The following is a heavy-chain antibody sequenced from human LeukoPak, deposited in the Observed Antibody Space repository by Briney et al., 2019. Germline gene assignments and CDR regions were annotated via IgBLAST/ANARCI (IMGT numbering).Heavy chain of an antibody. CDR1: GDSISGSY. V-gene: IGHV4-34*01. CDR2: INHSGST. CDR3: ARHANYYGSGSYSEGYYYYYYMDV. D-gene: IGHD3-10*01. Sequence: SKTLSLTCSVSGDSISGSYWSWIRQPPGKGLEWIGEINHSGSTNYNPSLKSRVTISVDTSKNQFSLKLSSVTAADTAVYYCARHANYYGSGSYSEGYYYYYYMDVWGKGTTVTISS. J-gene: IGHJ6*03.